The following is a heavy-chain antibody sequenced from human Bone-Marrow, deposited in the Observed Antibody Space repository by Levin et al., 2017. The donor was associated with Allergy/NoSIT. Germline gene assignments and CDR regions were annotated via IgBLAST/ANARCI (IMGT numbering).Heavy chain of an antibody. J-gene: IGHJ3*02. CDR3: ATSVVGASWATFDI. V-gene: IGHV4-59*01. CDR2: IYNSGDT. CDR1: GGSISGYY. Sequence: KASETLSLTCTVSGGSISGYYWSWIRQPPEKGLEWIGYIYNSGDTNYNPSLKSRVTMSVDTSKNQFSLRLSSVTAADTALYYCATSVVGASWATFDIWGQGTVVTVSS. D-gene: IGHD2-2*01.